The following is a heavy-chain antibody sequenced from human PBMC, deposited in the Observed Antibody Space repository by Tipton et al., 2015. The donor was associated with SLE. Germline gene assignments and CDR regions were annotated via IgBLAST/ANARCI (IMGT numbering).Heavy chain of an antibody. V-gene: IGHV4-59*11. CDR2: MYNNERT. CDR1: GVSIRSHY. CDR3: ARRGKKDGDNSYRSFDL. Sequence: GLVKPSETLSLTCTVSGVSIRSHYWSWIRQSPGKGLEWIGYMYNNERTKYNLSLESRVTMSVETSKNQFTLRLTSVTAADTAVYYCARRGKKDGDNSYRSFDLWGRGTLVTVSS. D-gene: IGHD5-24*01. J-gene: IGHJ2*01.